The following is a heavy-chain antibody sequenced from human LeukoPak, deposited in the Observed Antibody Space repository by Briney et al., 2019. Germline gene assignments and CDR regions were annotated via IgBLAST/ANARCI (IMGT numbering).Heavy chain of an antibody. D-gene: IGHD3-22*01. J-gene: IGHJ4*02. V-gene: IGHV4-61*02. CDR1: GGSISSRSYH. CDR2: IYPSGST. CDR3: ARGIDYYDSSGYYPVAFDY. Sequence: SQTLSLTCTVSGGSISSRSYHRSWIRQPAGKGLEWIGRIYPSGSTNYNPSLKSRVTISVDTSKNQFSLKLSSVTAADTAVYYCARGIDYYDSSGYYPVAFDYWGQGTLVTVSS.